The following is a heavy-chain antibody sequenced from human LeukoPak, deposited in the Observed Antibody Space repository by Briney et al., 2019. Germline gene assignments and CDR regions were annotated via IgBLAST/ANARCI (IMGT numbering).Heavy chain of an antibody. CDR3: ARRYYYNLGSFPFDF. Sequence: SETLSLTCAVSGGPFSGYSWSWIRQSSGKGLEWIGEIHNSGTTNYNPSLNSRVTISEDTSKNQFYLNLSPVTAADTAVYYCARRYYYNLGSFPFDFWGQGTLVTVSS. CDR1: GGPFSGYS. CDR2: IHNSGTT. J-gene: IGHJ4*02. V-gene: IGHV4-34*01. D-gene: IGHD3-10*01.